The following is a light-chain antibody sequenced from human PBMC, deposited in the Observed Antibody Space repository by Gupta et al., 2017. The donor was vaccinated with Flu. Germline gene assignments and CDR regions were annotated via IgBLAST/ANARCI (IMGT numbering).Light chain of an antibody. CDR2: GAS. CDR3: QQYDGSCT. J-gene: IGKJ3*01. Sequence: EIVLTQSPGTLSLSPGERATLSCRASQSVGRNYLAWYQQKPGQAPSLLIYGASSRATGIPDRFSGSVSGTDFTLTISRLEPEDFAVYYCQQYDGSCTFGPGTKVDIK. CDR1: QSVGRNY. V-gene: IGKV3-20*01.